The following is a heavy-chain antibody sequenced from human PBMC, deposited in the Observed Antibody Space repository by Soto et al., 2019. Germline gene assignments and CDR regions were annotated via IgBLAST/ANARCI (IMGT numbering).Heavy chain of an antibody. CDR2: ISGSGVAK. J-gene: IGHJ1*01. Sequence: PXGSLRLSGVVSGFTFISSAINWVRQAPGKGLEWVSTISGSGVAKFYADSVKGRFTISRDNSDNTVSLQMNSLRAEDAAVYYCAKDRSPGATTWNVYWGQGTLVTVSS. CDR1: GFTFISSA. V-gene: IGHV3-23*01. D-gene: IGHD1-1*01. CDR3: AKDRSPGATTWNVY.